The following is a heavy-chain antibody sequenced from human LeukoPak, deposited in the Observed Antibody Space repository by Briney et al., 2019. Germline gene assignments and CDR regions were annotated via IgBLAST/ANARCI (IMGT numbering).Heavy chain of an antibody. D-gene: IGHD3-3*01. CDR1: GFTFSSYA. CDR2: ISGSGGST. J-gene: IGHJ4*02. CDR3: AKDRPTIFGVVISRYFDY. Sequence: GGSLRLSCAASGFTFSSYAMSWVRQAPGKGLEWVSVISGSGGSTYYADSVKGRFTISSDNSKNTLYLQMNSLRAEDTAVYYCAKDRPTIFGVVISRYFDYWGQGTLVTVSS. V-gene: IGHV3-23*01.